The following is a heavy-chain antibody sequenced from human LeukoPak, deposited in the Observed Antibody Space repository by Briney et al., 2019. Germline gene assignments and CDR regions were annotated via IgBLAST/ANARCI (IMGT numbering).Heavy chain of an antibody. CDR2: IYYSGST. D-gene: IGHD5-18*01. CDR1: GGSISSSSYY. Sequence: SETLSLTCTVSGGSISSSSYYWSWIRQHPGKGLEWIGYIYYSGSTYYNPSLKSRVTISVDTSKNQFSLKLSSVTAADTAVYYCARGDSRGYSYGYGYFDYWGQGTLVTVSS. V-gene: IGHV4-31*03. CDR3: ARGDSRGYSYGYGYFDY. J-gene: IGHJ4*02.